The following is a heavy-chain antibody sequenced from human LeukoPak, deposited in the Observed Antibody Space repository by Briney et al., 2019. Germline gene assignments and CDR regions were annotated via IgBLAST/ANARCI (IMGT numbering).Heavy chain of an antibody. D-gene: IGHD1-26*01. J-gene: IGHJ5*02. V-gene: IGHV3-21*01. CDR1: GFTFSSYW. Sequence: PGGSLRLSCAASGFTFSSYWMNWVRQAPGKGLEWVSSISSSSSYIYYADSVKGRFTISRDNAKNSLYLQMNSLRAEDTAVYYCAREGGPIVGAPNWFDPWGQGTLVTVSS. CDR2: ISSSSSYI. CDR3: AREGGPIVGAPNWFDP.